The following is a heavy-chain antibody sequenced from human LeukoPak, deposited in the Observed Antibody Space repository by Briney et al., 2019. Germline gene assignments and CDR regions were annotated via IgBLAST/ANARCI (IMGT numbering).Heavy chain of an antibody. D-gene: IGHD6-19*01. J-gene: IGHJ4*02. CDR2: ISGSGGST. Sequence: GRSLRLSCAASGFTFSSYAMHWVRQAPGKGLEWVSAISGSGGSTYYADSVKGRFTISRDNSKNTLYLQMNSLRAEDTAVYYCAKGGRWLENDYWGQGTLVTVSS. V-gene: IGHV3-23*01. CDR1: GFTFSSYA. CDR3: AKGGRWLENDY.